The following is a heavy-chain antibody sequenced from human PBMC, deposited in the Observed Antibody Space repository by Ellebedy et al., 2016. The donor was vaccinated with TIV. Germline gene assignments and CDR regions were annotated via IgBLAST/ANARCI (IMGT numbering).Heavy chain of an antibody. CDR2: ISPSGIT. D-gene: IGHD2-2*01. J-gene: IGHJ5*02. CDR1: GGSISNASYY. CDR3: ARGEPVAFALDL. V-gene: IGHV4-31*03. Sequence: MPSETLSLTCTVSGGSISNASYYWNWARQLPGKGLEWIGYISPSGITYYNPSLKSRVVISIYTSRTQFSLRLSSVTAADTAVYYCARGEPVAFALDLWGQGTQVTVSS.